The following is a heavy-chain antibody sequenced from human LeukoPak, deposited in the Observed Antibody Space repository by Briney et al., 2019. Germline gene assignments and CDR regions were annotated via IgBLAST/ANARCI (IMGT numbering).Heavy chain of an antibody. CDR3: ARAGYCSSTSCRGIPYPNFDP. CDR2: IYYSGST. V-gene: IGHV4-39*07. D-gene: IGHD2-2*01. J-gene: IGHJ5*02. CDR1: GGSISSSSYY. Sequence: SETLSLTCTVSGGSISSSSYYWGWICQPPGKGLEWIGSIYYSGSTYYNPSLKSRVTISVDTSKNQFSLKLSSVTAADTAVYYCARAGYCSSTSCRGIPYPNFDPWGQGTLVTVSS.